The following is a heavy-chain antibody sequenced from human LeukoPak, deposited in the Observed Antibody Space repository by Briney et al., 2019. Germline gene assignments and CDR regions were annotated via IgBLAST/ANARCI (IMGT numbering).Heavy chain of an antibody. CDR2: IYYSGST. D-gene: IGHD3-22*01. Sequence: SETLSLTCTVSGGSISSSHYYWGWIRQPPGKGLEWIGYIYYSGSTNYNPSLKSRVTISIDTSKNQFSLKLSSVTAADTAVYYCARARGEYYYDSSGYYLDSWGQGTLVTVSS. V-gene: IGHV4-61*05. J-gene: IGHJ4*02. CDR1: GGSISSSHYY. CDR3: ARARGEYYYDSSGYYLDS.